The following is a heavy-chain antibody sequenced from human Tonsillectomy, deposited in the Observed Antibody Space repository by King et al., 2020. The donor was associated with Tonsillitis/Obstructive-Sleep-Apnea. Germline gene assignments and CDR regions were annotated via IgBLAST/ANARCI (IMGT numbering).Heavy chain of an antibody. D-gene: IGHD3-3*01. CDR3: ARNRDTYDEYIYYMDV. CDR2: IIPILDIA. J-gene: IGHJ6*03. V-gene: IGHV1-69*10. CDR1: GGTFNSYV. Sequence: QLVQSGAEVKKPGSSVKVSCKASGGTFNSYVISWVRQAPGQGLEWMGGIIPILDIANYAQKFQGRVTITADKSTSIVYMELSSLRSEDTAMYYCARNRDTYDEYIYYMDVWGKGTKVTVSS.